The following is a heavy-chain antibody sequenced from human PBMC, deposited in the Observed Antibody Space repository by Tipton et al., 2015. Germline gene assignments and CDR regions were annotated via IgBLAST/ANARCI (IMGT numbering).Heavy chain of an antibody. CDR2: ISHSGST. Sequence: TLSLTCAVPAYSISTDYYWVWIRQPPGKGLEWIGTISHSGSTYYNPSLKSRVTMSRDTSKNQFSLKLTSVTAADTAVYYCACQDYDSLTRDYQTVDYWGQGTLVTVSS. CDR1: AYSISTDYY. D-gene: IGHD3-9*01. CDR3: ACQDYDSLTRDYQTVDY. J-gene: IGHJ4*02. V-gene: IGHV4-38-2*01.